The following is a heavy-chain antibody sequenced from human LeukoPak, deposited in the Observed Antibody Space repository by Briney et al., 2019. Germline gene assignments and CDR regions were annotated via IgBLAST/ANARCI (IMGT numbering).Heavy chain of an antibody. V-gene: IGHV3-9*01. CDR2: ISWNSGSI. D-gene: IGHD4-17*01. J-gene: IGHJ5*02. CDR1: GFTFDDYA. Sequence: PGGSLRLSCAASGFTFDDYAMHWVRQAPGNGLEWVSGISWNSGSIGYADSVKGRFTISRDNAKNSLYLQMNSLRAEDTALYYCAKGHYGDDWFDPWGQGTLVTVSS. CDR3: AKGHYGDDWFDP.